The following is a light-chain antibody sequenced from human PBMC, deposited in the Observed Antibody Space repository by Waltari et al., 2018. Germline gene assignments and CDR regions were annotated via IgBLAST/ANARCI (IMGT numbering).Light chain of an antibody. CDR3: QSADSSGSVV. CDR1: AFSKQY. J-gene: IGLJ2*01. V-gene: IGLV3-25*03. Sequence: SFELTQPPSLSVSPGQTARITCSGDAFSKQYAHWHQQRPGLAPVLLIYKDTERPSGIPGRFSGASSGTTVTLTISGVQAEDEADYYCQSADSSGSVVFGGGTKLTVL. CDR2: KDT.